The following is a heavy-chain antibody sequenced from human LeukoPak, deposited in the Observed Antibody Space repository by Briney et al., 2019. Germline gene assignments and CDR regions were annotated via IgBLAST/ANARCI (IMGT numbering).Heavy chain of an antibody. J-gene: IGHJ6*02. D-gene: IGHD6-13*01. V-gene: IGHV1-18*01. CDR2: ISAYNGNT. CDR3: ARVYCCGWYGFVYCYYGMDV. CDR1: GYTFTSYG. Sequence: VASVKVSCKASGYTFTSYGISWVRQAPGQGLEWMGWISAYNGNTNYAQKLQGRVTMTTDTSTSTAYMELRSLRSDDTAVYYCARVYCCGWYGFVYCYYGMDVWGQGTTVTVSS.